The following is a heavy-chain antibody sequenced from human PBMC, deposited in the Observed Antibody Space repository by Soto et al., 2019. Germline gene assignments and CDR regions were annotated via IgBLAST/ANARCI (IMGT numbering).Heavy chain of an antibody. D-gene: IGHD3-10*01. V-gene: IGHV4-4*08. CDR1: GFSFSDYS. CDR3: ASSAGHPGDFFYYNGMDV. CDR2: VYTSDYT. Sequence: QLVESGGGLVYPGGSLRLSCVGSGFSFSDYSMNWVRQAPGKGLQWIGYVYTSDYTRYSSSLKSRVTISVDTSKSQFYLRLNSVTAADTAVYYCASSAGHPGDFFYYNGMDVWGQGTTVTVSS. J-gene: IGHJ6*02.